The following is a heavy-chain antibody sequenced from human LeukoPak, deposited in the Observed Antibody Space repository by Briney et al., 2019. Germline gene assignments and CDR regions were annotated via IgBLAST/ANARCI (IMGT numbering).Heavy chain of an antibody. CDR2: IYYSGST. D-gene: IGHD3-10*01. J-gene: IGHJ4*02. V-gene: IGHV4-39*07. Sequence: NPSETLSLTCTVSGGSISSYYWSWIRQPPGKGLEWIGSIYYSGSTYYNPSLKSRVTISVDTSKNQFSLKLSSVTAADTAVYYCARDPGGSGSSPYFDYWGQGTLVTVSS. CDR3: ARDPGGSGSSPYFDY. CDR1: GGSISSYY.